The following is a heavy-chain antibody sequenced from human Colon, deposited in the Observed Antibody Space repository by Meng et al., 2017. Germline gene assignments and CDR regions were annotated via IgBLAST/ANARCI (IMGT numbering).Heavy chain of an antibody. J-gene: IGHJ2*01. V-gene: IGHV4-31*03. D-gene: IGHD4-17*01. Sequence: QVQRQESRPGLVKPSQTLSLTCTVSGGSVSSGGYYWSWIRQRPWKGLEYIGYIFYTGSTYYSPSLKSRLTFSLDTSKNQFSLKLDFATAADTAVYYCAGARATVTTLEPFNLWGRGTLVTVSS. CDR3: AGARATVTTLEPFNL. CDR1: GGSVSSGGYY. CDR2: IFYTGST.